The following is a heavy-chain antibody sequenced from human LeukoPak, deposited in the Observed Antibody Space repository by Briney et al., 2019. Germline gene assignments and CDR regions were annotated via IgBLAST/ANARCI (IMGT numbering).Heavy chain of an antibody. CDR1: GFTFSSYA. Sequence: GGSLRLSCAASGFTFSSYAMSWVRQAPGKGLEWVSAISGSGGSTYYADSVKGRFTISRDNSKNTLYLQMNSLRAEDTAVYYCAKDSGLWFGELYFDYWGQGTLVTVSS. CDR2: ISGSGGST. J-gene: IGHJ4*02. V-gene: IGHV3-23*01. CDR3: AKDSGLWFGELYFDY. D-gene: IGHD3-10*01.